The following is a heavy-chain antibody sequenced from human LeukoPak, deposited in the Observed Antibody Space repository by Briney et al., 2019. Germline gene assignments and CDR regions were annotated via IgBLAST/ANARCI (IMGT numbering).Heavy chain of an antibody. J-gene: IGHJ5*02. CDR1: GGSISSSSYY. D-gene: IGHD2-15*01. CDR2: IYYGGST. V-gene: IGHV4-39*02. Sequence: SETLSLTCSVSGGSISSSSYYWGWIRQPPGKGLEWTGGIYYGGSTYYTPSLKSRLTISVDTSKNHFSLRLSSVTAADTAVYYCASGGGYCSGGSCYSGNGFDPWGQGTLVTVSA. CDR3: ASGGGYCSGGSCYSGNGFDP.